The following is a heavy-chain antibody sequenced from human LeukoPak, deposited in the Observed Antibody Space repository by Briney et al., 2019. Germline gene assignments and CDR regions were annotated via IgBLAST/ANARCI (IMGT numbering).Heavy chain of an antibody. D-gene: IGHD3-10*01. J-gene: IGHJ5*02. CDR1: GYTFTSYD. CDR2: MNPNSGNT. Sequence: ASVKVSCKASGYTFTSYDINWVRQATGQGLEWMGWMNPNSGNTGYAQKVQGRVTMTRNTSISTAYMELSSLRSEDTAVYYCARVDYSGSGSYYGNWFDPWGQGTLVTVSS. V-gene: IGHV1-8*01. CDR3: ARVDYSGSGSYYGNWFDP.